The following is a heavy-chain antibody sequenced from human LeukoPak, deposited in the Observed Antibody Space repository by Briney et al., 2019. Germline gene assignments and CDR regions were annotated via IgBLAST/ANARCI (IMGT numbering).Heavy chain of an antibody. J-gene: IGHJ5*02. Sequence: GASVRVSCKASCYTFIDFGISWVRQAPGQGLEWMGWINTYKGNTNYGQRFQGRLTMTIDTATNTAFMVLRSLRSDDTAVYYCARDQRVGVTAFYRPFDPWGQGTPVTVSS. CDR3: ARDQRVGVTAFYRPFDP. D-gene: IGHD2-21*02. V-gene: IGHV1-18*01. CDR2: INTYKGNT. CDR1: CYTFIDFG.